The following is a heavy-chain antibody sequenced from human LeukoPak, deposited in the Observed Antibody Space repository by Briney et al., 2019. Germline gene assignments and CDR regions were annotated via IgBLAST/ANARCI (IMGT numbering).Heavy chain of an antibody. Sequence: SETLSLTCTVSGGSISSGSYYWSWIRQPAGKGLEWIVRIYTSGSTNYNPSLKSRVTISVDTSKNQFSLKLSSVTAADTAVYYCARVGLLWFGGREGYYGMDVWGQGTTVTVSS. J-gene: IGHJ6*02. V-gene: IGHV4-61*02. D-gene: IGHD3-10*01. CDR1: GGSISSGSYY. CDR3: ARVGLLWFGGREGYYGMDV. CDR2: IYTSGST.